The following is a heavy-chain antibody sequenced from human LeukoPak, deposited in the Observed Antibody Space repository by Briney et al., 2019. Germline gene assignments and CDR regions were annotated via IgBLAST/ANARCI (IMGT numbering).Heavy chain of an antibody. V-gene: IGHV3-23*01. CDR1: GFTFSRFT. Sequence: GGSLRLSCAASGFTFSRFTMSWVRQAPGKGLEWVSGIYGSGGSIFYADSVKGRFTISRDNSKNTLYLQMNSLRAEDTAVYYCAKDMRFDRTPYYFDYWGQGTLVTVSS. CDR2: IYGSGGSI. J-gene: IGHJ4*02. D-gene: IGHD3-9*01. CDR3: AKDMRFDRTPYYFDY.